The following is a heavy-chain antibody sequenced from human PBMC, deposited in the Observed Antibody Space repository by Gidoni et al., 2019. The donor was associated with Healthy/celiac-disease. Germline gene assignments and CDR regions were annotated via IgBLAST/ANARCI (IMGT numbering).Heavy chain of an antibody. J-gene: IGHJ6*02. Sequence: EVQLVESGGGLVKPGGSLRLSCAASGFTFSSYSMNWVRQAPGKGLEWVSSISSSSSYIYYADSVKGRFTISRDNAKNSLYLQMNSLRAEDTAVYYCARDLRFGELLGTYYYGMDVWGQGTTVTVSS. CDR2: ISSSSSYI. V-gene: IGHV3-21*01. D-gene: IGHD3-10*01. CDR1: GFTFSSYS. CDR3: ARDLRFGELLGTYYYGMDV.